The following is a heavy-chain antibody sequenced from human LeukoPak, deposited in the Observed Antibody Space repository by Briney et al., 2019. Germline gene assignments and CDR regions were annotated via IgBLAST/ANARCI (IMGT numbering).Heavy chain of an antibody. V-gene: IGHV3-21*01. J-gene: IGHJ4*02. CDR3: VRLRRNSDSSGYYYYYDY. CDR1: QFTFSSYS. D-gene: IGHD3-22*01. Sequence: GGSLTLSCAASQFTFSSYSMNWVRQAPGKGLKWVSSINRGATHIYYADSLRGRFIISRDDAKNSLYLQMNSLRAEDTAVYYCVRLRRNSDSSGYYYYYDYLGQGTLVTVSS. CDR2: INRGATHI.